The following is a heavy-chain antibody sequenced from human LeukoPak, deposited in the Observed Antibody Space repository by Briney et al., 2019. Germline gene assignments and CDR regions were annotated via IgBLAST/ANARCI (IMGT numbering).Heavy chain of an antibody. Sequence: SETLSLTCTVAGGSISTNYWSWIRQSPGEGLEFIGNIYYSGRTNYSPSLKSRVTISVDTSKNQFSLKLSSVTAADTAVYYCARGDTAMVIDYWGQGTLVTVSS. D-gene: IGHD5-18*01. J-gene: IGHJ4*02. CDR2: IYYSGRT. CDR1: GGSISTNY. V-gene: IGHV4-59*12. CDR3: ARGDTAMVIDY.